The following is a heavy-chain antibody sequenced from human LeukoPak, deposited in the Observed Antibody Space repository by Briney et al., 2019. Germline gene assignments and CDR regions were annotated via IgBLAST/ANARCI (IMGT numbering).Heavy chain of an antibody. CDR1: GFTFSDYY. CDR2: VYTGGNT. CDR3: ARGSPINYYDSSGYYSGINYLDY. Sequence: GGSLRLSCAASGFTFSDYYMSWVRQAPGKGLEWVSVVYTGGNTYYADSVRGRFTISRDNSKNTVYLQMNSLRAEDTAVYYCARGSPINYYDSSGYYSGINYLDYWGQGTLVTVSS. J-gene: IGHJ4*02. V-gene: IGHV3-53*01. D-gene: IGHD3-22*01.